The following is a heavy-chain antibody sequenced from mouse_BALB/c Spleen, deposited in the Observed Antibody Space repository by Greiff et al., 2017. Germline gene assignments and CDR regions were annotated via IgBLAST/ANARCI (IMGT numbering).Heavy chain of an antibody. CDR1: GDSITSGY. D-gene: IGHD2-2*01. J-gene: IGHJ4*01. CDR3: ARYGYDVGYAMDY. Sequence: EVKLVESGPSLVKPSQTLSLTCSVTGDSITSGYWNCIRKFPGNKLEYMGYISYSGRPYYNPSLKSRISITRDTSKNQYYLQLNSVTTEDTATYYCARYGYDVGYAMDYWGQGTSVTVSS. V-gene: IGHV3-8*02. CDR2: ISYSGRP.